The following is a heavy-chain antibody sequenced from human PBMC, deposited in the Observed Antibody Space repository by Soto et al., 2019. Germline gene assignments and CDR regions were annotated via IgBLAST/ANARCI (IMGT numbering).Heavy chain of an antibody. D-gene: IGHD5-18*01. CDR3: ARDGLWLRYYYYGMDV. V-gene: IGHV4-4*07. CDR1: VGSISSYY. Sequence: PSETLSLTGTVSVGSISSYYWSWIRQPAGKGLEWIGRIYTSGSTNYNPSLKSRVTMSVDTSKNQFSLKLSSVTAADTAVYYCARDGLWLRYYYYGMDVWGQGTTVTVSS. CDR2: IYTSGST. J-gene: IGHJ6*02.